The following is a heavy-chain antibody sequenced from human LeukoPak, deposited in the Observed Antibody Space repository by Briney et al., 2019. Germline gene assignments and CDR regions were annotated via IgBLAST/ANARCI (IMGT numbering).Heavy chain of an antibody. CDR3: ADYDFWSGFYYMDV. V-gene: IGHV4-34*01. J-gene: IGHJ6*03. Sequence: PSETLSLTCAVYGGSFSGYYWSWIRQPPGKGLEWIGEINHSGSTNYNPSLKSRVTISVDTSKNQFSLKLSSVTAADTAVYYWADYDFWSGFYYMDVWGKGTTVTVSS. D-gene: IGHD3-3*01. CDR1: GGSFSGYY. CDR2: INHSGST.